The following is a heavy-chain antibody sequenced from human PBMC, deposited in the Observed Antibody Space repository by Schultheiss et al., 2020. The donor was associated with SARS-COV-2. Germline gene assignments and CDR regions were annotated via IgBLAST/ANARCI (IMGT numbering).Heavy chain of an antibody. CDR2: IRSKANSYAT. CDR3: TYYDFWSGPDYYGMDV. Sequence: GESLKISCAASGFTFSGSAMHWVRQASGKGLEWVGRIRSKANSYATAYAASVKGRFTISRDDSKNTAYLQMNSLKTEDTAVYYCTYYDFWSGPDYYGMDVWGRGTTVTVSS. D-gene: IGHD3-3*01. V-gene: IGHV3-73*01. J-gene: IGHJ6*02. CDR1: GFTFSGSA.